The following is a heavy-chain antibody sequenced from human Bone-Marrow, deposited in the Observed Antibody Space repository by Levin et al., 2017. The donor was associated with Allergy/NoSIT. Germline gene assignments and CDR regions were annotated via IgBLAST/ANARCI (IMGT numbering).Heavy chain of an antibody. D-gene: IGHD3-9*01. V-gene: IGHV3-21*04. CDR1: GFNFSIYG. Sequence: GGSLRLSCAASGFNFSIYGMNWVRQAPGKGLEWVSSISSSSSNIYHADSLKGRFTISRDNAKNSLYLQMKILRAEDTAVNYCARDRTNGILTNYGMDVWGQGTTVTVSS. CDR3: ARDRTNGILTNYGMDV. J-gene: IGHJ6*02. CDR2: ISSSSSNI.